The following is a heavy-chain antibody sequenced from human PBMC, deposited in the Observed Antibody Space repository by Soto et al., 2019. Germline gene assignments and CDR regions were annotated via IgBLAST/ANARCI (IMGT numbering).Heavy chain of an antibody. D-gene: IGHD1-1*01. CDR2: ISYDGSNK. CDR1: GFTFSSYA. CDR3: ASEKDWNDIGSPFDY. V-gene: IGHV3-30-3*01. Sequence: GGSLRLSCAASGFTFSSYAMHWVRQAPGKGLEWVAVISYDGSNKYYADSVKGRFTISRDNSKNTLYLQMNSLRAEDTAVYYCASEKDWNDIGSPFDYWGQGTLVTVSS. J-gene: IGHJ4*02.